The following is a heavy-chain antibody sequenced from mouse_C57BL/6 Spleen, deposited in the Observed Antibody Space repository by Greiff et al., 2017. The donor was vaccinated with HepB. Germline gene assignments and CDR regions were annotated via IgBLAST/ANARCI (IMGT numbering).Heavy chain of an antibody. CDR1: GYAFSSSW. V-gene: IGHV1-82*01. CDR2: IYPGDGDT. Sequence: QVQLQQSGPELVKPGASVKISCKASGYAFSSSWMNWVKQRPGKGLEWIGRIYPGDGDTNYNGKFKGKATLTADKSSSTAYMQLSSLTSEDSAVYFCASNYEVFTWFADWGQGTLVTVSA. D-gene: IGHD2-1*01. CDR3: ASNYEVFTWFAD. J-gene: IGHJ3*01.